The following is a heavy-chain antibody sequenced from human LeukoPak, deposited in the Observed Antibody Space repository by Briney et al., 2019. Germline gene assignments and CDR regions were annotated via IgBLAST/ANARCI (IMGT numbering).Heavy chain of an antibody. CDR1: GYTFTGYY. CDR3: ARVGPRYCSSTSCYDY. CDR2: INPNSGGT. V-gene: IGHV1-2*02. J-gene: IGHJ4*02. D-gene: IGHD2-2*01. Sequence: GASVKVSCTASGYTFTGYYMHWVRQAPGQGLEWMGWINPNSGGTNYAQKFQGRVTMTRDTSISTAYMELSRLRSDDTAVYYCARVGPRYCSSTSCYDYWGQGTLVTVSS.